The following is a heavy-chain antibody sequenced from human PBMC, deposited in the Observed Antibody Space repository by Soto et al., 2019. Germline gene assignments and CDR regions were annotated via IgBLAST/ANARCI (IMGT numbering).Heavy chain of an antibody. V-gene: IGHV1-69*13. Sequence: ASVKVSCKASGGTFSSFCISWVRQAPGQGLEWMGGIIPVFGRPNYAQRFRGRLTITADESTNTGYMELIDLTSEDTAVYYCAREGSGYNFWGQGTQVTVSS. D-gene: IGHD5-12*01. CDR3: AREGSGYNF. CDR2: IIPVFGRP. J-gene: IGHJ1*01. CDR1: GGTFSSFC.